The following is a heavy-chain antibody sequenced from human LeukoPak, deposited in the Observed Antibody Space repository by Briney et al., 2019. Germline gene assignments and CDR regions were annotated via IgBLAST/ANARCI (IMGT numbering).Heavy chain of an antibody. CDR1: EFSFSRYA. Sequence: GGSLRLSCAASEFSFSRYAMHWVRQAPGKGLEWVALISFDGNTEYYADSVKGRSTISRDNSKNVMYLQMNSLRAEDRAVYYCARVGYTGTWYSSPPFDYWGQGTLVTVSS. D-gene: IGHD6-13*01. V-gene: IGHV3-30-3*01. CDR2: ISFDGNTE. J-gene: IGHJ4*02. CDR3: ARVGYTGTWYSSPPFDY.